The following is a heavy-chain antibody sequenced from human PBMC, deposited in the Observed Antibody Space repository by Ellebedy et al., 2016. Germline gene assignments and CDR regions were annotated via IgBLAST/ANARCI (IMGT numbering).Heavy chain of an antibody. CDR1: GVSIRSSPYY. D-gene: IGHD3-9*01. Sequence: ETLSLTCTVSGVSIRSSPYYWGWIRQPPGKGLEWVSAISGSSHHIYYADSVKGRFTISRDNAKNSLYLQMNSLRGEDTAVYYCSRESHDLSTGYQSPFDYWGQGTLVTVSS. J-gene: IGHJ4*02. CDR3: SRESHDLSTGYQSPFDY. V-gene: IGHV3-21*01. CDR2: ISGSSHHI.